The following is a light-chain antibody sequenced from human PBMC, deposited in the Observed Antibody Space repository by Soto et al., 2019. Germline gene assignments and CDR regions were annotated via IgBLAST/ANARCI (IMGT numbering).Light chain of an antibody. CDR3: QTWGTGIAM. CDR2: LNRDGSH. J-gene: IGLJ3*02. V-gene: IGLV4-69*01. Sequence: QSVLTQSPSASASLGASVKLTCTLSSGHSNYAIAWHQQQPEKGPRYLMKLNRDGSHSKGDGIPNRFSGSSSGAERYLTISSLRSEDEADYYCQTWGTGIAMFGGGAKLTVL. CDR1: SGHSNYA.